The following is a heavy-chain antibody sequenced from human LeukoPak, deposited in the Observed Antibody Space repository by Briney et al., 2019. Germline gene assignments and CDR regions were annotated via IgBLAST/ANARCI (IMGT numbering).Heavy chain of an antibody. V-gene: IGHV4-30-4*01. D-gene: IGHD3-16*02. CDR1: GGSISSGDYY. CDR3: ARVSPTYDYVWRSYRLFDY. CDR2: IYYSGST. Sequence: PSETLSLTCTVSGGSISSGDYYWSWIRQPPGKGLEWIGYIYYSGSTYYNPSLKSRVTISVDTSKNQFSLKLSSVTAADTAVYYCARVSPTYDYVWRSYRLFDYWGQGTLVTVSS. J-gene: IGHJ4*02.